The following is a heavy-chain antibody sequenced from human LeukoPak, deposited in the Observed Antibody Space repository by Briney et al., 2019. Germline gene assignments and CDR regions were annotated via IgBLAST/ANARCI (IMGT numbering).Heavy chain of an antibody. CDR2: IYTSGST. CDR3: ARSVGQWLRSNSFDY. Sequence: PSQTLSLNCTVSGGSISSGSYYWSWIRQPAGKGLEWIGRIYTSGSTNYNPSLKSRVTISVDTSKNQFSLKLSSVTAADTAVYYCARSVGQWLRSNSFDYWGQGTLVTVSS. V-gene: IGHV4-61*02. D-gene: IGHD5-12*01. J-gene: IGHJ4*02. CDR1: GGSISSGSYY.